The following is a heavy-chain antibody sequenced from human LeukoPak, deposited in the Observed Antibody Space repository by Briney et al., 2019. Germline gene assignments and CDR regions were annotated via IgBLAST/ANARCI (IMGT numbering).Heavy chain of an antibody. CDR3: ALYSSSWYYFDY. J-gene: IGHJ4*02. CDR2: ISGSGGST. Sequence: GGSLRLSCTASGFIFTSYAMSWVRQAPGKGLEWVSAISGSGGSTYYADSVKGRFTISRDKSKNTLYLQMNSLRAEDTAVYYCALYSSSWYYFDYWGQGTLVTVSS. V-gene: IGHV3-23*01. D-gene: IGHD6-13*01. CDR1: GFIFTSYA.